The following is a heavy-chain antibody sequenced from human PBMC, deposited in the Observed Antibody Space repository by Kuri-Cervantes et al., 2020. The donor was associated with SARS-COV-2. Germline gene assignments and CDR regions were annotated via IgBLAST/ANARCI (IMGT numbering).Heavy chain of an antibody. CDR2: IVVGSGNT. D-gene: IGHD6-6*01. CDR3: ARGYPIAARSYYAFDI. Sequence: ASVKVSCKASGFTFTSSAMQWVRQARGQRLEWIGWIVVGSGNTNYAQKFQERVTITRDMSTSTAYMELSSLRSEDTAVYYCARGYPIAARSYYAFDIWGQGTMVTVSS. V-gene: IGHV1-58*02. CDR1: GFTFTSSA. J-gene: IGHJ3*02.